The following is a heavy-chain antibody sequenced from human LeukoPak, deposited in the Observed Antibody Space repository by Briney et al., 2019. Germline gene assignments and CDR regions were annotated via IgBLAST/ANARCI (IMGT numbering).Heavy chain of an antibody. CDR2: INPNSGGT. V-gene: IGHV1-2*06. CDR3: ARMSLAVAGTSPVDAFDI. CDR1: GYTFTGYY. J-gene: IGHJ3*02. D-gene: IGHD6-19*01. Sequence: ASVKVSCKASGYTFTGYYMHWVRQAPGQGLEWMGRINPNSGGTNYAQKFQGRVTMTRDTSISTAYMELSRLRSDDTAVYYCARMSLAVAGTSPVDAFDIWGQGTMVTVSS.